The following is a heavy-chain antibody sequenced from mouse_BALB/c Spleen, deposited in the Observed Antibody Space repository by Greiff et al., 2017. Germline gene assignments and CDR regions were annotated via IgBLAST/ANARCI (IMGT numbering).Heavy chain of an antibody. V-gene: IGHV5-4*02. J-gene: IGHJ3*01. CDR3: ARDAISHGYDRRFAY. Sequence: EVQGVESGGGLVKPGGSLKLSCAASGFTFSDYYMYWVRQTPEKRLEWVATISDGGSYTYYPDSVKGRFTISRDNAKNNLYLQMSSLKSEDTAMYYCARDAISHGYDRRFAYWGQGTLVTVSA. CDR1: GFTFSDYY. CDR2: ISDGGSYT. D-gene: IGHD2-2*01.